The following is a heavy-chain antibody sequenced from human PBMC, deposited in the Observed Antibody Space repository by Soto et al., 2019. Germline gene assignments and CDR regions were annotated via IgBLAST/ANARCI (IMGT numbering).Heavy chain of an antibody. CDR2: IWYDGSNK. CDR1: VFTFGSYV. CDR3: AREYYYASSGYGGLDV. Sequence: LRVSCASPVFTFGSYVMHWVRQAPGKGLEWVAVIWYDGSNKYYADSVKGRFTITRDNSKNTLYLQMTSLRAEDTAVYYCAREYYYASSGYGGLDVWGQGTMVTVSS. D-gene: IGHD3-22*01. J-gene: IGHJ6*02. V-gene: IGHV3-33*01.